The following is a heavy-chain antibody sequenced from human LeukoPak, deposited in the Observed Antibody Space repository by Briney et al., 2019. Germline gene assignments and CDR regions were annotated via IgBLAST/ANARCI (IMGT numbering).Heavy chain of an antibody. CDR1: GYAFTSYA. J-gene: IGHJ5*02. CDR3: AREAGTMVRAVIPPPFDP. CDR2: INTNTGNP. Sequence: GASVKVSCKASGYAFTSYAMNWVRQAPGQGLEWMGWINTNTGNPTYAQGFTGRFVFSLDTSVSTAYLQISSLKAEDTAVYYCAREAGTMVRAVIPPPFDPWGQGTLVTVSS. V-gene: IGHV7-4-1*02. D-gene: IGHD3-10*01.